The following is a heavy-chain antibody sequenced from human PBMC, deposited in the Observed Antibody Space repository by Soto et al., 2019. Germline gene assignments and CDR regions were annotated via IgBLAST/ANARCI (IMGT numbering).Heavy chain of an antibody. CDR1: GDTFTSYY. Sequence: ASVKVSCKASGDTFTSYYMHWVRQAPGQGLEWMGWINPTSGGTDYAQKFQGRVTMTRDTSIRTAYMELSRLKSDDTAVYYCARTSMVDYYYAMDVWGQGTTVTVSS. CDR3: ARTSMVDYYYAMDV. CDR2: INPTSGGT. J-gene: IGHJ6*02. D-gene: IGHD5-18*01. V-gene: IGHV1-2*02.